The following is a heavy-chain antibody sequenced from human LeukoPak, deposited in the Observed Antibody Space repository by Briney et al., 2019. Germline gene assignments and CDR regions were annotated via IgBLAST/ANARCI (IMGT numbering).Heavy chain of an antibody. CDR1: GDSISSGGYS. J-gene: IGHJ3*02. V-gene: IGHV4-30-4*07. CDR2: IYSSGRS. CDR3: ARGPDDAFDI. Sequence: SETLSLTCDVSGDSISSGGYSWSWVRQPPGKGLEWIGYIYSSGRSYYNPSLQSRVTISIDTSKNEFSLKVTSVTAADTAVYYCARGPDDAFDIWGQGTMVTVSS.